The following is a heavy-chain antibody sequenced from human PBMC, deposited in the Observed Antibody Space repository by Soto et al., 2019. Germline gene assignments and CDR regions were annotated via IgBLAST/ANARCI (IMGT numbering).Heavy chain of an antibody. Sequence: QVQLVQSGAEVKKPGSSVKVSCKASGGTFSSYSIHWVRQAPGQGLEWMGEIIPIFGTANYAQKFQGRVTLTADKSTSTAYMELSSLRSEDTAVYYCARDGGRHSGGIDYWGQGTLVTVSS. CDR2: IIPIFGTA. J-gene: IGHJ4*02. CDR1: GGTFSSYS. V-gene: IGHV1-69*06. CDR3: ARDGGRHSGGIDY. D-gene: IGHD1-26*01.